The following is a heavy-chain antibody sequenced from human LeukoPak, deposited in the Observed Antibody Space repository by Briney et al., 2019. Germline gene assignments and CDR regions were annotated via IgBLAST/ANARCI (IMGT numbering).Heavy chain of an antibody. CDR2: IFPGDSDT. CDR3: ATYFAGAETFDI. J-gene: IGHJ3*02. V-gene: IGHV5-51*01. Sequence: GESLKISCKTSGNIITTYWIGWVRQKPGKGLEWMGLIFPGDSDTKYSPSFQGQVTISADKSISTAYLLWSSLKASDTAMYYCATYFAGAETFDIWGQGTMVTVSS. D-gene: IGHD3-16*01. CDR1: GNIITTYW.